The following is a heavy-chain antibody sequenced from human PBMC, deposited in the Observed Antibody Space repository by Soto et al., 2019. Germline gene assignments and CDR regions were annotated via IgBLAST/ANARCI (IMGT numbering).Heavy chain of an antibody. D-gene: IGHD3-22*01. CDR1: GFTFSSYA. CDR2: ISGSGGST. Sequence: GESLKISCAASGFTFSSYAMSWVRQAPGKGLEWVSAISGSGGSTYYADSVKGRFTISRDNSKNTLYLQMNSLRAEDTAVYYCAKYNYYDSSGYYDYWGQGTLVTVSS. V-gene: IGHV3-23*01. J-gene: IGHJ4*02. CDR3: AKYNYYDSSGYYDY.